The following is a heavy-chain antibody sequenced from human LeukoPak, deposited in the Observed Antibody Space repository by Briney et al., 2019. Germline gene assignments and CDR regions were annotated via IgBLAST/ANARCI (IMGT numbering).Heavy chain of an antibody. CDR3: ARIGYCGRTSCNRSIVNYYWYMDV. Sequence: GEALMISCNASGYFTTNRCILGLRQLARRDVEGMGIVYTDDSNTRYSPSFQGQVTISVDKSISTSYLQWSSLKASDSAMYYCARIGYCGRTSCNRSIVNYYWYMDVWGKGTTVTVSS. J-gene: IGHJ6*03. CDR2: VYTDDSNT. D-gene: IGHD2-2*02. CDR1: GYFTTNRC. V-gene: IGHV5-51*01.